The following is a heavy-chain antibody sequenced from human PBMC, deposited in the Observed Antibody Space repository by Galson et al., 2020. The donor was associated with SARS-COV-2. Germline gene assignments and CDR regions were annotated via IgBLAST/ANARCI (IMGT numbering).Heavy chain of an antibody. CDR1: GYTFTGYY. J-gene: IGHJ4*02. CDR2: INPNSGGT. Sequence: ASVKVSCKASGYTFTGYYMHWVRQAPGQGLAWMGWINPNSGGTNYAQKFQGRVTMTRDTSISTAYMELSRLRSDDTAVYYCARDLGYCSSTSCYGHDYWGQGTLVTVSS. CDR3: ARDLGYCSSTSCYGHDY. D-gene: IGHD2-2*03. V-gene: IGHV1-2*02.